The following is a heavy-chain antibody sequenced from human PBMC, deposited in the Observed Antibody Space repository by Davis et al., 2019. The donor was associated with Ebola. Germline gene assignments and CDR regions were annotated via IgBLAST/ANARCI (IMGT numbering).Heavy chain of an antibody. CDR1: GFTFSSYA. CDR2: ISYDGSNK. Sequence: GGSLRLSCAASGFTFSSYAMHWVRQAPGKGLEWVAVISYDGSNKYYADSVKGRFTISRDNSKNTLYLQMNSLRAEDTAVYYCATDDGYSPGAHDVFDFWGQGAMVTVSS. J-gene: IGHJ3*01. D-gene: IGHD5-24*01. V-gene: IGHV3-30*04. CDR3: ATDDGYSPGAHDVFDF.